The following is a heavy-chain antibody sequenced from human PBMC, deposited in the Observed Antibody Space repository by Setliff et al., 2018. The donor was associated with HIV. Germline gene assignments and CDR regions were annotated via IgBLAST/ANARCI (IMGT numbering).Heavy chain of an antibody. J-gene: IGHJ3*02. CDR3: ARPRYTYGTPPAFDI. CDR2: IYFSGST. D-gene: IGHD5-18*01. CDR1: GGSISSSSHY. Sequence: PSETLSLTCTVSGGSISSSSHYWGWIRQPPGKGLEWIGSIYFSGSTYYNPSLKSRVTISVDTSKNQFSLKLSSVTAADTAVYYCARPRYTYGTPPAFDIWGRGTMVTVSS. V-gene: IGHV4-39*01.